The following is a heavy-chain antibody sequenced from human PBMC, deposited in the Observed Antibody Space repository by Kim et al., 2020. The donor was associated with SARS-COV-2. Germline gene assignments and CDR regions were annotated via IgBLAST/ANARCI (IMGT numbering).Heavy chain of an antibody. J-gene: IGHJ6*02. D-gene: IGHD5-12*01. V-gene: IGHV1-69*13. CDR3: ARGERGVEMATIVYYYYGMDV. CDR2: IIPIFGTA. CDR1: GGTFSSYA. Sequence: SVKVSCKASGGTFSSYAISWVRQAPGQGLEWMGGIIPIFGTANYAQKFQGRVAITADESTSTAYMELRSLRSEDTAEYYCARGERGVEMATIVYYYYGMDVWGQRDTVTVSS.